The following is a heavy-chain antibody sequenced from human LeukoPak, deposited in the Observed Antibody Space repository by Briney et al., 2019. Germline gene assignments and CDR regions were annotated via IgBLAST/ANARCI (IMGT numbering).Heavy chain of an antibody. CDR3: ARVGYSSGWLRD. J-gene: IGHJ4*02. CDR2: IYSGGST. V-gene: IGHV3-53*01. CDR1: GFTFSSHA. Sequence: GGSLRLSCVVSGFTFSSHAMNWVRQAPGKGLEWVSVIYSGGSTYYADSVKGRFTISRDNSKNTLYLQMNSLRAEDTAVYYCARVGYSSGWLRDWGQGTLVTVSS. D-gene: IGHD6-19*01.